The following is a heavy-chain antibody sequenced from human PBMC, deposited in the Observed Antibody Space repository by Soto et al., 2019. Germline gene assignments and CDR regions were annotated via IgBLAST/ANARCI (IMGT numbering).Heavy chain of an antibody. D-gene: IGHD6-13*01. CDR1: GFTFRSFT. V-gene: IGHV3-21*01. Sequence: GGSLRLFCAASGFTFRSFTMNWVRQAPGKGLEWVSTISSNSAYIYYTDALRGRFTISRDNAKNSLHLQMNSLRAEDTAVYYCTRDASRDSSARGWFDPWGPGTLVTVSS. CDR3: TRDASRDSSARGWFDP. J-gene: IGHJ5*02. CDR2: ISSNSAYI.